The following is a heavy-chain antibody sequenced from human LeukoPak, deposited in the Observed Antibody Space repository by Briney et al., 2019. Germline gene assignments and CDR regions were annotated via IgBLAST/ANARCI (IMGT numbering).Heavy chain of an antibody. CDR3: AKLAWIQLWLRGYFAN. D-gene: IGHD5-18*01. Sequence: AGGSLRLSCAASGFTVSSNYMSWVRQAPGKGLEWVSAISGSGGSTYYADSVKGRFTISRDNSKNTLYLQMNSLRSEDTAVYYCAKLAWIQLWLRGYFANWAREPWSPSPQ. CDR2: ISGSGGST. J-gene: IGHJ4*02. CDR1: GFTVSSNY. V-gene: IGHV3-23*01.